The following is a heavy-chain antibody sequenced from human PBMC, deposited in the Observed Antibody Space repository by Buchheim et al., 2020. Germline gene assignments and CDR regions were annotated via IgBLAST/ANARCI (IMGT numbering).Heavy chain of an antibody. CDR3: AREGMVAPYDYGMDV. CDR1: GGSISSGDYY. V-gene: IGHV4-30-4*01. CDR2: IYYSGST. D-gene: IGHD2-15*01. Sequence: QVQLQESGPGLVKPLQTLSLTCTVSGGSISSGDYYWSWIRQPPGKGLEWIGYIYYSGSTYYNPSLKSRVTISVDTSKNQFSLKLNSVTAADTAVYCCAREGMVAPYDYGMDVWGQGTT. J-gene: IGHJ6*02.